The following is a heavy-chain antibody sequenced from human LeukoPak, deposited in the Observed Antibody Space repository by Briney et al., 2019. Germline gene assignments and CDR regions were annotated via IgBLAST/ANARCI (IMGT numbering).Heavy chain of an antibody. V-gene: IGHV3-21*01. CDR2: ISSSSVYI. J-gene: IGHJ4*02. CDR3: GRLWFGELYLPFDY. CDR1: GFTFNKYS. D-gene: IGHD3-10*01. Sequence: GGSLRLSCAASGFTFNKYSMNWVRRAPGKGLEWVASISSSSVYIHYADLVKGRFTTSRDNAKNLMFLQMNSLRVEDTAVYYCGRLWFGELYLPFDYWGQGSLVTVSS.